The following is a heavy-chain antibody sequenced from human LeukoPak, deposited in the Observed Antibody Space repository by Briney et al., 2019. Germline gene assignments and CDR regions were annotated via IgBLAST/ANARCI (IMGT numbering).Heavy chain of an antibody. CDR2: INTYNGKA. V-gene: IGHV1-18*01. CDR3: ASRSGSTPYYIDY. J-gene: IGHJ4*02. CDR1: GYTFTSQG. D-gene: IGHD6-19*01. Sequence: GASVKVSCKASGYTFTSQGLSWVRQAPGQGLEWMGWINTYNGKATYAQKFQGRVTMTTDTSTSTAYMELRSLRSDDTAVYYCASRSGSTPYYIDYWGQGTLVTVSS.